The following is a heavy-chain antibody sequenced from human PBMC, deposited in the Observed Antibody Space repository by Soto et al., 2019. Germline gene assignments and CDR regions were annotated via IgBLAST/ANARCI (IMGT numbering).Heavy chain of an antibody. CDR2: ISSSSSYT. Sequence: GGSLRLSCAASGFTFSDYYMRWIRQAPGKGLEWVSYISSSSSYTDYADSVKGRFTISRDNAKNSLYLQMNSLRAEDTAVYYCARVQGVIAAAGPSLYYFDYWGQGTLVTVSS. D-gene: IGHD6-13*01. CDR1: GFTFSDYY. CDR3: ARVQGVIAAAGPSLYYFDY. V-gene: IGHV3-11*06. J-gene: IGHJ4*02.